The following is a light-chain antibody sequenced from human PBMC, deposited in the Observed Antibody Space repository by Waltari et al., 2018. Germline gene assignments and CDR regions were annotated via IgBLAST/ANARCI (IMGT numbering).Light chain of an antibody. J-gene: IGKJ2*01. CDR2: DSA. CDR3: QQRSNWPRYT. CDR1: QSVSSY. Sequence: EIVLTKSPATLSLSPGERATLSCRASQSVSSYLAWYQQNPGQAPRLLIYDSANRATGIPPRFSRGGSGTDFTLTISSLEPEDFAVYYCQQRSNWPRYTFGQGTKLEIK. V-gene: IGKV3-11*01.